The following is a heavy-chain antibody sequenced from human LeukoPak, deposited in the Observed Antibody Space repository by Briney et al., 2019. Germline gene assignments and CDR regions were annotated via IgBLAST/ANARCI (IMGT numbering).Heavy chain of an antibody. J-gene: IGHJ4*02. CDR3: ARHSLSYYDILTGYSSPFDY. D-gene: IGHD3-9*01. CDR2: IYYSGST. Sequence: SETLSLTCTVSGGSISSSSYYWGWIRQPPGKGLEWIGSIYYSGSTYYNPSLKSRVTISVDTSKNQFSLKLSSVTAADTAVYYCARHSLSYYDILTGYSSPFDYWGQGTLATVSS. CDR1: GGSISSSSYY. V-gene: IGHV4-39*01.